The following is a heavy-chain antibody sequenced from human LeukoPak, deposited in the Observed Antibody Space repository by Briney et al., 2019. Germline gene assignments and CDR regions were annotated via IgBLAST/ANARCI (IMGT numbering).Heavy chain of an antibody. CDR2: IYHSGST. D-gene: IGHD3-16*01. CDR3: ARVGERGSQEGVFDY. Sequence: KTSETLSLTCAVSGGSISSSNWWSWVRQPPGKGLEWIGEIYHSGSTNYNPSLKSRVTISVDTSKNQFSLKLSSVTAADTAVYYCARVGERGSQEGVFDYWGQGTLVTVSS. J-gene: IGHJ4*02. V-gene: IGHV4-4*02. CDR1: GGSISSSNW.